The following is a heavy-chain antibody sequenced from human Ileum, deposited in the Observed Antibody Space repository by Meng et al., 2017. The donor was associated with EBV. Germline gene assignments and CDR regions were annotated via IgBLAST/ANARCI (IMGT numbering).Heavy chain of an antibody. Sequence: QLQQCGAGLLKPSETLSLTFAVYGGFFSGYYWGWIRQSPGKGLELIGEINHSGSTNYNPSLKSRVTISVDTSKNQFSLKLPSGTAADTAVYYCAREARSSGYHPGIGPWGQGTLVTVSS. CDR3: AREARSSGYHPGIGP. CDR2: INHSGST. D-gene: IGHD3-22*01. V-gene: IGHV4-34*02. CDR1: GGFFSGYY. J-gene: IGHJ5*02.